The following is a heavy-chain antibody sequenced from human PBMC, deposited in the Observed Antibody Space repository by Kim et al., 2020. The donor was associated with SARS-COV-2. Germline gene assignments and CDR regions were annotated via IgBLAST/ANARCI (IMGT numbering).Heavy chain of an antibody. D-gene: IGHD3-10*01. CDR3: ARDREILWFGESYDY. J-gene: IGHJ4*02. V-gene: IGHV1-3*01. Sequence: QKFQGRVTITRDTSASTAYMELSSLRSEDTAVYYCARDREILWFGESYDYWGQGTLVTVSS.